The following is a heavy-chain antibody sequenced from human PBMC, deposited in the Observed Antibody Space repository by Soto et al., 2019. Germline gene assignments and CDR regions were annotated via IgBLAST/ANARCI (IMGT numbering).Heavy chain of an antibody. CDR3: ASDHGSSLALH. V-gene: IGHV3-53*02. D-gene: IGHD6-6*01. CDR2: IDGGGST. Sequence: VQLVESGGDLIQPGGSLRLSCAASGFTVSNYYMSWARQAPGKGLGWVSYIDGGGSTYYADSVRGRFTVSRDNSKNTLYLQMNSLRAEDTAVYYCASDHGSSLALHWGQGTLVTVSS. CDR1: GFTVSNYY. J-gene: IGHJ4*02.